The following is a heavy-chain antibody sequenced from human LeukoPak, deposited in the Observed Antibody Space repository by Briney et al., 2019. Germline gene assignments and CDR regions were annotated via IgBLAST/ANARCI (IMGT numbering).Heavy chain of an antibody. CDR3: ARDPIWSGSDY. Sequence: GGSLRLPCAASGFTFDDYGMSWVRQAPGKGLEWVSGINWNGGSTGYADSVKGRFTISRDNAKNSLYLQMSSLRAEDTALYYCARDPIWSGSDYWGQGTLVTVSS. D-gene: IGHD3-3*01. CDR2: INWNGGST. V-gene: IGHV3-20*04. CDR1: GFTFDDYG. J-gene: IGHJ4*02.